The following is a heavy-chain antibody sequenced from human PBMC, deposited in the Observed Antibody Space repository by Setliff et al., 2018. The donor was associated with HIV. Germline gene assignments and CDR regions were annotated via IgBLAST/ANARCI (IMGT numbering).Heavy chain of an antibody. Sequence: SETLSLTCSVSGDSVSSRKYYWGWIRQSPGKGLEWIGSVYFNGITHDNPSLKSRLTKSVDTSKNQFFLHLSLVTAADTAIYYCVTVVQDDLGVALFDYLGQGALVTVSS. CDR1: GDSVSSRKYY. D-gene: IGHD3-3*01. J-gene: IGHJ4*02. CDR2: VYFNGIT. CDR3: VTVVQDDLGVALFDY. V-gene: IGHV4-39*01.